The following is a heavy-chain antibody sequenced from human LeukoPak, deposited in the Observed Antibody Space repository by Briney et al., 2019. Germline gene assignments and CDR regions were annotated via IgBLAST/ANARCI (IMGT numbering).Heavy chain of an antibody. CDR1: GFTFSSYA. Sequence: PGGSLRLSCAASGFTFSSYAMSWVRQAPGKGLEWVSAISGSGGSTYYADSVKGRFTISRDNSKNTLYLQMNSLRAKDTAVYYCAKDPEYYYGSGSYSWFDPWGQGTLVTVSS. CDR2: ISGSGGST. CDR3: AKDPEYYYGSGSYSWFDP. V-gene: IGHV3-23*01. J-gene: IGHJ5*02. D-gene: IGHD3-10*01.